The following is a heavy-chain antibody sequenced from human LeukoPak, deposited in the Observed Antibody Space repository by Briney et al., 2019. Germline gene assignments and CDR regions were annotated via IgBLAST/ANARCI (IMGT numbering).Heavy chain of an antibody. CDR3: ARDAACTLSFDY. V-gene: IGHV4-38-2*02. CDR2: IYHSGST. D-gene: IGHD2-8*01. J-gene: IGHJ4*02. CDR1: GYSISSGYY. Sequence: SETLSLTCAVSGYSISSGYYWGWIRQPPGKGLEWIGSIYHSGSTYYNPSLKSRVTISVDTSKNQLSLKLSSVTAADTAVYYCARDAACTLSFDYWGQGTLVAVSS.